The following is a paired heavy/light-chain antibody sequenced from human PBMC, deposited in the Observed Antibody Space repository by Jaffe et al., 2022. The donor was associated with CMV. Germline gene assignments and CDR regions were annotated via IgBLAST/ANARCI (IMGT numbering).Heavy chain of an antibody. V-gene: IGHV4-39*01. J-gene: IGHJ4*02. CDR1: GGSISSGTHY. CDR2: IFYSGST. Sequence: QLQLQESGPGLVKPSETLSLTCTVSGGSISSGTHYWGWIRQPPGKGLEWIGSIFYSGSTYYKPSLKSRVTISVDTSKTQFSLELTSVTAADTAVYYCASYTMFVSYWGQGALVTVSS. CDR3: ASYTMFVSY. D-gene: IGHD3-3*01.
Light chain of an antibody. CDR1: QSINNY. CDR3: QQTYSTPQIT. V-gene: IGKV1-39*01. CDR2: AAS. Sequence: DIQMTQFPSSLSASVGDRVTITCRASQSINNYLNWYQQQPGKAPKLLIYAASSLQSGVPSRFSGSGSGTDFTLTISSLQPEDFATYYCQQTYSTPQITFGGGTKVEIK. J-gene: IGKJ4*01.